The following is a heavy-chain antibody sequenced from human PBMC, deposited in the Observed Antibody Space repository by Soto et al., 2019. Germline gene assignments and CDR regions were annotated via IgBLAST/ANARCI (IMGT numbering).Heavy chain of an antibody. V-gene: IGHV4-59*01. J-gene: IGHJ3*02. CDR2: IYYSGST. D-gene: IGHD3-22*01. CDR1: GGSISSYY. CDR3: ARTYDGSGPNSGGYGFDS. Sequence: QVQLQESGPGLVKPSETLSLSCSVSGGSISSYYWSWIRQPPGKGLEWIAYIYYSGSTSYNPSLKSRVSISLDTPKNQFSLKLSSVTAADTAVYYCARTYDGSGPNSGGYGFDSWGQGTMVTVSS.